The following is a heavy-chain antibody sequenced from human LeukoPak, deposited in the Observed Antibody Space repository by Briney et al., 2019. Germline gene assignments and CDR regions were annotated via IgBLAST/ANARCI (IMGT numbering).Heavy chain of an antibody. CDR1: GFTFSSYS. D-gene: IGHD2-15*01. CDR2: ISSSSSTI. V-gene: IGHV3-48*01. Sequence: GGSLGLSCAASGFTFSSYSMKWVRQAPGKGLERVSYISSSSSTIYYADSVKGRFTISRDNANNSLYLQMNSLRAEDTAVYYCARRSYSGLDYWGQGTLVTVSS. J-gene: IGHJ4*02. CDR3: ARRSYSGLDY.